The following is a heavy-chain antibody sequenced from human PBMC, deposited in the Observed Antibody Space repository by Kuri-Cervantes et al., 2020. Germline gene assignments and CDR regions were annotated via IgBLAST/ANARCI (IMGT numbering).Heavy chain of an antibody. CDR1: GFTFSNCW. V-gene: IGHV3-7*03. D-gene: IGHD3-3*01. CDR3: ARGLPYYDFWSGPNHFDP. J-gene: IGHJ5*02. CDR2: IKQDGSEK. Sequence: GESLKISCAASGFTFSNCWMTWVRQAPGKGLEWVANIKQDGSEKYYVDSVKGRFTISRDNSKNTLYLQMNSLRAEDTAVYYCARGLPYYDFWSGPNHFDPWGQGTLVTVSS.